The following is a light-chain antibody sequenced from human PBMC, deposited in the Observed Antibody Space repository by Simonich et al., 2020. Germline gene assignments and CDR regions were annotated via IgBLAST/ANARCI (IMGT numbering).Light chain of an antibody. CDR1: QSLLHSAGKTY. Sequence: DIVMTQTPLSLSVTPGQPASISCKSSQSLLHSAGKTYLYWYLQKPGQSPQLLIYEVSGRFSGVPDRFSGSGSGTDFTLKISRVEAEDVGVYYCMQGIHLPWTFGQGTKVEIK. J-gene: IGKJ1*01. V-gene: IGKV2-29*02. CDR3: MQGIHLPWT. CDR2: EVS.